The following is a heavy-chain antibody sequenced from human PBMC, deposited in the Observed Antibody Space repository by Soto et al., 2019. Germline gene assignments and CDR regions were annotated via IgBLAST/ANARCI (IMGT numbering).Heavy chain of an antibody. CDR1: GFTFSSYG. CDR2: ISYDGSNK. D-gene: IGHD3-22*01. CDR3: AKDYEYRYYYDSSGYYFPDAFDI. Sequence: GGSLRLSCTASGFTFSSYGMHWVRQAPGKGLEWVAVISYDGSNKYYADSVKGRFTISRDNSKNTLYLQMNSLRAEDTAVYYCAKDYEYRYYYDSSGYYFPDAFDIWGQGTMVTVSS. V-gene: IGHV3-30*18. J-gene: IGHJ3*02.